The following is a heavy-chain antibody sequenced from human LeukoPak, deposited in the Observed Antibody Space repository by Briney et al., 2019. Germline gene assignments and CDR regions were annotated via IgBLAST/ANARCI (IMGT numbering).Heavy chain of an antibody. V-gene: IGHV1-8*01. Sequence: ASVKVSCKASGYTFTSCDINWVRQATGQGLEWMGWMNPNSGNTGYAQKLQGRVTMTIDTSTSTAYMELRSLRSDDTAVYYCARETAGYSSGWGKNWFDPWGQGTLVTVSS. J-gene: IGHJ5*02. CDR3: ARETAGYSSGWGKNWFDP. D-gene: IGHD6-19*01. CDR2: MNPNSGNT. CDR1: GYTFTSCD.